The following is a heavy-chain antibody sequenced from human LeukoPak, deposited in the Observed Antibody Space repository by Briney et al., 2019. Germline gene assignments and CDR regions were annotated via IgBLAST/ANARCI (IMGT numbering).Heavy chain of an antibody. Sequence: SVKVSCKASGGTFSSYAIGWVRQAPGQGLEWMGRIIPILGIANYAQKFQGRVTITADKSTSTAYMELSSLRSEDTAVYYCARESRGGYDSFSDAFDIWGQGTMVTVSS. J-gene: IGHJ3*02. CDR1: GGTFSSYA. V-gene: IGHV1-69*04. CDR2: IIPILGIA. CDR3: ARESRGGYDSFSDAFDI. D-gene: IGHD5-12*01.